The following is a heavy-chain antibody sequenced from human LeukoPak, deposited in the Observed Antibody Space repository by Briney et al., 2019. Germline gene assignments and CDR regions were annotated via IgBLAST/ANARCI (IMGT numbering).Heavy chain of an antibody. J-gene: IGHJ4*02. V-gene: IGHV3-15*01. D-gene: IGHD3-10*01. Sequence: GGSLRLSCAASGFTFSNAWMSWVRQAPGKGLEWVGRIKSKTDGRTTDYAAPVKGRFTISRDDSKNTLYLQMNSLKTEDTAVYYCTTVTYGSGSYVDYWGQGTLVTVSS. CDR1: GFTFSNAW. CDR2: IKSKTDGRTT. CDR3: TTVTYGSGSYVDY.